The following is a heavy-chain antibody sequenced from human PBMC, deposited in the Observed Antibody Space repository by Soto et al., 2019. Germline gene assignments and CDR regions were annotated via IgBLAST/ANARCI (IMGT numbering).Heavy chain of an antibody. V-gene: IGHV4-61*08. Sequence: PSETLSLTCTVSDVSVSSGGYHWNWIRQPPGKGLEWIGYMYNSGSTHYNPSLQSRVTISVDTSKNQFFLKLNSVTAADTAVYYCAGGRDAYKSGYWGQGTLVTVSS. J-gene: IGHJ4*02. CDR2: MYNSGST. D-gene: IGHD1-1*01. CDR3: AGGRDAYKSGY. CDR1: DVSVSSGGYH.